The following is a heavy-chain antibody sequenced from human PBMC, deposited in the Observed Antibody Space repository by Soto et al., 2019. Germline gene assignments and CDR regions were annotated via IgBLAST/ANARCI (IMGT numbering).Heavy chain of an antibody. D-gene: IGHD5-12*01. Sequence: SETLSLTCTVSGDSIRSYYWTWIRQPPGKGLELIGYIYYSGSTRYNPPLKSRVTISVDMSKNQFSLKLSSVIAADTAVYYCARAYGGFDNGLDVWGQGPAVTFSS. CDR2: IYYSGST. J-gene: IGHJ6*02. CDR3: ARAYGGFDNGLDV. V-gene: IGHV4-59*01. CDR1: GDSIRSYY.